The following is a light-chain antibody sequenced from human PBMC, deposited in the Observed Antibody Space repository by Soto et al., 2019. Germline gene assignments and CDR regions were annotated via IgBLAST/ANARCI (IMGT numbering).Light chain of an antibody. CDR2: GAS. CDR1: QSVSSSY. CDR3: QPYGSSPMYT. V-gene: IGKV3-20*01. J-gene: IGKJ2*01. Sequence: EIVLTQSPGTLSLSPGERATLSCRASQSVSSSYLAWYQQKPGQAPRLLIYGASSRATGIPDRFSGSGSGTDCTLTIGKLEPDGFALAYWQPYGSSPMYTFGQRTQLAIK.